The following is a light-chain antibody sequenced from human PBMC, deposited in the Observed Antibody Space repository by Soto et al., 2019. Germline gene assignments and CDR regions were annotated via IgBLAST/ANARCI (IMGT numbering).Light chain of an antibody. J-gene: IGLJ2*01. V-gene: IGLV4-69*01. CDR2: LNSDGSH. CDR1: SGHSSYA. Sequence: QPVLTQSPSASASLGASVKLTCTLSSGHSSYAIAWHQQQPEKGPRYLMKLNSDGSHSKGDGIPDRFSGSTSGAERYLTISRLQSEDEADYYCQTCGTGIQVFGGGTQLTVL. CDR3: QTCGTGIQV.